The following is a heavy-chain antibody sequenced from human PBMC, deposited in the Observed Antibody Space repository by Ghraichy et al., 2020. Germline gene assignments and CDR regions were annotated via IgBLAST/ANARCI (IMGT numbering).Heavy chain of an antibody. J-gene: IGHJ5*02. D-gene: IGHD3-22*01. CDR2: INHSGST. CDR1: GGSFSGYY. Sequence: SETLSLTCAVYGGSFSGYYWSWIRQPPGKGLEWIGEINHSGSTNYNPSLKSRVTISEDTSKNQFSLKLSSVTAADTAVYYCARGFYYYDSSGYDYGAGKRCWFDPWGQGTLVTVSS. V-gene: IGHV4-34*01. CDR3: ARGFYYYDSSGYDYGAGKRCWFDP.